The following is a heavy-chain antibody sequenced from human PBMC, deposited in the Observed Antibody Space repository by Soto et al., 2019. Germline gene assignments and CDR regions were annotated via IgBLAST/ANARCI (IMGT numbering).Heavy chain of an antibody. CDR2: IMPVFATP. J-gene: IGHJ6*02. Sequence: QVQLVQSGAEVKKPGSSVKVSCKASGGTFSTSAISWVRQAPGQGLEWVGGIMPVFATPDSAQNFQGRVTITADESTTTAYLELTSLRTDDTAVYYCARDKDRQQLGGNYYYILDVWGQGTAITVSS. CDR1: GGTFSTSA. CDR3: ARDKDRQQLGGNYYYILDV. V-gene: IGHV1-69*12. D-gene: IGHD3-3*02.